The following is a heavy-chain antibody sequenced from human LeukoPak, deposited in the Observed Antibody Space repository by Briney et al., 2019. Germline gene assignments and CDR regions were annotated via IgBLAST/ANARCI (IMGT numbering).Heavy chain of an antibody. CDR3: ARDRFGYCSGGSCYRFDP. Sequence: SETLSLTCTVSGGSISSYYWSWIRQPPGKRLEWIGYIYYSGSTSYNPSLKSRVTISVDTSKNQISLKLSSVTAADTAVYYCARDRFGYCSGGSCYRFDPWGQGTLVTVSS. D-gene: IGHD2-15*01. CDR2: IYYSGST. J-gene: IGHJ5*02. V-gene: IGHV4-59*01. CDR1: GGSISSYY.